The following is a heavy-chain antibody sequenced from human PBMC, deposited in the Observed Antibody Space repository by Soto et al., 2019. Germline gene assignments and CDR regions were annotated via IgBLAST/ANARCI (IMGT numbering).Heavy chain of an antibody. CDR2: IKQDGSEK. CDR1: GFIFSSYW. CDR3: VRFLTFYDSWSGYYKPYYFDF. D-gene: IGHD3-3*01. J-gene: IGHJ4*02. V-gene: IGHV3-7*01. Sequence: GGSLRLSCAASGFIFSSYWMSWVRQAPGKGLEWVATIKQDGSEKSYVDSVEGRFTISRDNAKNSLHLQMKYLTTEDTAVYYCVRFLTFYDSWSGYYKPYYFDFCGQGTPVTVSS.